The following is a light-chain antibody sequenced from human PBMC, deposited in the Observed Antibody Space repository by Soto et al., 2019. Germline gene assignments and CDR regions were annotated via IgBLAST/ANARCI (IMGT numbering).Light chain of an antibody. J-gene: IGLJ1*01. CDR1: SSDDGNYNL. CDR2: EGT. V-gene: IGLV2-23*01. Sequence: QSALTQPASVSGSPGQSITISCTGTSSDDGNYNLVSWYQQHPGKAPKLMIYEGTKRPSGVSNRFSGSKSGNTASLTISGLQSEDEADYYCCSYAGSSFYVFGTGTKVTV. CDR3: CSYAGSSFYV.